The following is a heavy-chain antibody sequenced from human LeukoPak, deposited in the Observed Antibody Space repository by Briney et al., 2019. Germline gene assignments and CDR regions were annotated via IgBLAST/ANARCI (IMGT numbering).Heavy chain of an antibody. CDR2: IYTSGST. D-gene: IGHD3-22*01. J-gene: IGHJ4*02. CDR1: GGSISSYY. CDR3: ARDRRYYDSSGYYLYYFDY. Sequence: SETLSLTCTVSGGSISSYYWSWIRQPAGKGLEWIGRIYTSGSTNYNPSLKSRVTMSVDTSKNQFSLKLSSVTAADTAVYYCARDRRYYDSSGYYLYYFDYWGQGTLVTVSS. V-gene: IGHV4-4*07.